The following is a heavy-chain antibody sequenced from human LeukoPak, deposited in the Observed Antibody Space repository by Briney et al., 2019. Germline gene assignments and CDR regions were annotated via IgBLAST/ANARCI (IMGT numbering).Heavy chain of an antibody. CDR3: ARAGSVADARYYYYYMDV. CDR2: FYYSRTT. Sequence: PSETLSLTCTVSGGSISSHYWSWIRQPPGKGLEWIGYFYYSRTTSYSPSLESRVTMSIDTSKNQFSLKLTSITPADTAVYYCARAGSVADARYYYYYMDVWGEGTTVTVSS. D-gene: IGHD6-13*01. CDR1: GGSISSHY. V-gene: IGHV4-59*11. J-gene: IGHJ6*03.